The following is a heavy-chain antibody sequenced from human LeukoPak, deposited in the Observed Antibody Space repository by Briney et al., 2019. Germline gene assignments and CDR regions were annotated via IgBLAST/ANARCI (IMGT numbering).Heavy chain of an antibody. D-gene: IGHD2-2*01. Sequence: GGSLRLSCAASGFTFSSYSMNWVRQAPGKGLEWVSSISSSSSYIYYADSVKSRFTISRDNAKNSLYLQMNSLRAEDTAVYYCARDRHRCSTSCPNWFDPWGQGTLVTVSS. CDR1: GFTFSSYS. J-gene: IGHJ5*02. CDR2: ISSSSSYI. CDR3: ARDRHRCSTSCPNWFDP. V-gene: IGHV3-21*01.